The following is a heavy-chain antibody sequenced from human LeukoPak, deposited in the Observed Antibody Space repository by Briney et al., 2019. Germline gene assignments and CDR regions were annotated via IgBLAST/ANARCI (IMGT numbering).Heavy chain of an antibody. CDR3: ARRNCSSAICYHGATFEYSSSIPFDY. Sequence: PSETLSLTCAVYGGSFSGYYWSWIRQPPGKGLEWIGEINHSGSTNYNPSLKSRVTISVDTSKNQFSLKLSSVTAADRAVYYCARRNCSSAICYHGATFEYSSSIPFDYWGQGTLVTVSS. V-gene: IGHV4-34*01. CDR1: GGSFSGYY. J-gene: IGHJ4*02. CDR2: INHSGST. D-gene: IGHD2-2*01.